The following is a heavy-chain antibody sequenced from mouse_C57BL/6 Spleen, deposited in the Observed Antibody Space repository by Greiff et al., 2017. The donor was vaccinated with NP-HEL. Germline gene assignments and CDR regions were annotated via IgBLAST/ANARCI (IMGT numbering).Heavy chain of an antibody. D-gene: IGHD1-1*01. CDR2: IHPNSGST. J-gene: IGHJ2*01. Sequence: VQLQQPGAELVKPGASVKLSCKASGYTFTSYWMHWVKQRPGQGLEWIGMIHPNSGSTNYNEKFKSKATLTVDKSSSTAYMQLSSLTSEDSAVYYCARALITTVVEGDYWGQGTTLTVSS. V-gene: IGHV1-64*01. CDR1: GYTFTSYW. CDR3: ARALITTVVEGDY.